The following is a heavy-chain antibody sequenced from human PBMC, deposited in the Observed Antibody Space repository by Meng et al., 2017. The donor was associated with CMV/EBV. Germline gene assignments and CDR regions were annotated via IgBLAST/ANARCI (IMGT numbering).Heavy chain of an antibody. CDR2: ISAYNGNT. D-gene: IGHD4-17*01. CDR3: ARHYGDYFRNWFDP. CDR1: GYTFTSYG. J-gene: IGHJ5*02. Sequence: ASVKVSCKASGYTFTSYGISWVRQAPGQGLEWMGWISAYNGNTNYAKKLQGRVTMTTDTSTSTAYMELRSLRSDDTAVYYCARHYGDYFRNWFDPWGQETLVTVSS. V-gene: IGHV1-18*01.